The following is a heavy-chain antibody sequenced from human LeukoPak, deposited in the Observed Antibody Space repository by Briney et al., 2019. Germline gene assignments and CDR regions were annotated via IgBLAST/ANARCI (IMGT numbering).Heavy chain of an antibody. CDR1: GGSISSGSYY. CDR2: IYYSGST. D-gene: IGHD3-22*01. CDR3: ARGITMILVVPPDAFDI. J-gene: IGHJ3*02. Sequence: PSETLSLTCTVSGGSISSGSYYWGWIRQPPGKGLEWIGSIYYSGSTYYNPSLKSRVTISVDTSKNQFSLKLSSVTAAGTAVYYCARGITMILVVPPDAFDIWGQGTMVTVSS. V-gene: IGHV4-39*07.